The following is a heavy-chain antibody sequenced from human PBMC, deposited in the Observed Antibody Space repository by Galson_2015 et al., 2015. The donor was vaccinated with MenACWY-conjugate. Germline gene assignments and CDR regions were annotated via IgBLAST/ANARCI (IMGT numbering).Heavy chain of an antibody. V-gene: IGHV1-58*01. Sequence: SVKVSCKASGFTFSNSAVQWVRQARGQRLEWIGWIVVGSGNTRYSQKFQSRVTIVRDMSTSTAYMELSSLRSDDTAVYYCAAVGVGPLKTGYFDYWGQGTLVTVSS. CDR1: GFTFSNSA. J-gene: IGHJ4*02. CDR2: IVVGSGNT. D-gene: IGHD1-26*01. CDR3: AAVGVGPLKTGYFDY.